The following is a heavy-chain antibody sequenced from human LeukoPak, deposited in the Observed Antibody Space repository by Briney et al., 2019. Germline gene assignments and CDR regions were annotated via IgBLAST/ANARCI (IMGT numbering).Heavy chain of an antibody. Sequence: ASVKVSCKASGGTFKNYAINWVRQAPGQGLEWMGGIIPIFGTANYAQKFQGRVTITADESTSTAYMELSSLRSEDTAVYYCARGTYDSSGYSLGGWGQGTLVTVSS. CDR3: ARGTYDSSGYSLGG. CDR2: IIPIFGTA. J-gene: IGHJ4*02. CDR1: GGTFKNYA. D-gene: IGHD3-22*01. V-gene: IGHV1-69*13.